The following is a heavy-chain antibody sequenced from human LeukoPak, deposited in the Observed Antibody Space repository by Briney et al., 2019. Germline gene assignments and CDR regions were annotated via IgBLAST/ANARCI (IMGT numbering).Heavy chain of an antibody. D-gene: IGHD5-18*01. CDR2: ISGSGGST. V-gene: IGHV3-23*01. CDR3: AKGGRRVGTAMAHRPFYYFDY. CDR1: GFTFSSYA. J-gene: IGHJ4*02. Sequence: GGSLRLSCAASGFTFSSYAMSWVRQAPGKGLEWVSAISGSGGSTYYADSVKGRFTISRDNSKNTLYLQMNSLRAEDTAVYYCAKGGRRVGTAMAHRPFYYFDYWGQGTLVTVSS.